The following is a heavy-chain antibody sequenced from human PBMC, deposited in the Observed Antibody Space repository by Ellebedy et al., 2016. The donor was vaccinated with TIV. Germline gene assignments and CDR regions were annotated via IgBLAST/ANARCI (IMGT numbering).Heavy chain of an antibody. CDR1: GFTFSNYS. CDR2: IGSGSSSI. J-gene: IGHJ3*02. CDR3: ASNPTELLLAFDI. D-gene: IGHD1-7*01. V-gene: IGHV3-21*05. Sequence: GESLKISCAASGFTFSNYSMNWVRQAPGKGLEWVSYIGSGSSSIYYADSVKGRFTISRDNAKNSLYLQMNSLRAEDTAVYYCASNPTELLLAFDIWGQGTMVTVSS.